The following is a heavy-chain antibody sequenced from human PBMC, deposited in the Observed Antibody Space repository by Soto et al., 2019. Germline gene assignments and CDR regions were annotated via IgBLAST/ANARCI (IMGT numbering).Heavy chain of an antibody. J-gene: IGHJ6*02. V-gene: IGHV3-7*05. CDR1: EFIFKPYW. Sequence: VGSLRLPCFASEFIFKPYWMIWGRQPPGRGLEWVANITDDGREKNYVDSLKGRFTISRDNAKNSLYLQMNSLRGEDTAVYFCVRDWGTPVRLFAGCDYYRYGIDVWGQGTTVTGS. CDR3: VRDWGTPVRLFAGCDYYRYGIDV. CDR2: ITDDGREK. D-gene: IGHD3-10*01.